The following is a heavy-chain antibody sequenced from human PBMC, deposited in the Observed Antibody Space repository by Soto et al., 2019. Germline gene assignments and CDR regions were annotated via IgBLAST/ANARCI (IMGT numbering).Heavy chain of an antibody. CDR3: ARDLGSGSYSAFDI. J-gene: IGHJ3*02. D-gene: IGHD1-26*01. CDR1: GFTFRSYA. Sequence: LRLSCAASGFTFRSYAMHWVRQAPGKGLEWVAVISYDGSNKYYADSVKGRFTISRDNSKNTLYLQMNSLRAEDTAVYYCARDLGSGSYSAFDIWGQGTMVTVSS. V-gene: IGHV3-30-3*01. CDR2: ISYDGSNK.